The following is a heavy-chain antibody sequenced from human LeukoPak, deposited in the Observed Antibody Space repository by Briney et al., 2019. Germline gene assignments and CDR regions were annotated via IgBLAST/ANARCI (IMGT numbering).Heavy chain of an antibody. J-gene: IGHJ4*02. D-gene: IGHD5-18*01. CDR1: GFAFSKYW. CDR3: ALTYRGYNYGPFDY. CDR2: INTDGSTT. Sequence: GGSLRLSCTASGFAFSKYWMHWVRQAPGKGLVWVSHINTDGSTTTYADSVKGRFTTSRDNAKNTLYLQMNSLRAEDTAVYYCALTYRGYNYGPFDYWGQGTLVAVSS. V-gene: IGHV3-74*01.